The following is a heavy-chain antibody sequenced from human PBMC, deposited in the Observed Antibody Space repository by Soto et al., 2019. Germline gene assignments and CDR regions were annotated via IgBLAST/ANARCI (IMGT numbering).Heavy chain of an antibody. J-gene: IGHJ4*02. CDR2: ISAYNGNT. CDR3: ARDDVSSLGSGSPLGY. D-gene: IGHD3-10*01. Sequence: ASVKVSCKASGYTFTSYGISWVRQAPGQGLEWMGWISAYNGNTNYAQKLQGRVTVTTDTSTSTAYMELRSLRSDDTAVYYCARDDVSSLGSGSPLGYWGQGTLVTVSS. V-gene: IGHV1-18*01. CDR1: GYTFTSYG.